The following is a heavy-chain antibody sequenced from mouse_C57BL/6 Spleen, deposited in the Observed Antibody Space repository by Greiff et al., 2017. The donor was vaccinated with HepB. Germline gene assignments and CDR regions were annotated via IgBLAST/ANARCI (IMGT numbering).Heavy chain of an antibody. D-gene: IGHD2-5*01. J-gene: IGHJ2*01. CDR3: ARRGYSNDYFDY. Sequence: VQLQQPGAELVRPGSSVKLSCKASGYTFTSYWMHWVKQRPIQGLEWIGNIDPSDSETHYNQKFKDKATLTVDKSSSTAYMQLSSLTSEDSAVYYCARRGYSNDYFDYWGQGTTLTVSS. CDR1: GYTFTSYW. V-gene: IGHV1-52*01. CDR2: IDPSDSET.